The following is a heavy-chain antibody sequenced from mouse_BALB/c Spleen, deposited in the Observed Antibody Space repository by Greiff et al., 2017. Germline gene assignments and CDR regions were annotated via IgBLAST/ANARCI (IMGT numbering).Heavy chain of an antibody. D-gene: IGHD2-1*01. CDR2: IYPGDGDT. V-gene: IGHV1-82*01. CDR1: GYAFSSSW. J-gene: IGHJ2*01. Sequence: QVQLQQSGPELVKPGASVKISCKASGYAFSSSWMNWVKQRPGQGLEWIGRIYPGDGDTNYNGKFKGKATLTADKSSSTAYMQLSSLTSVDSAVYFCARQDYGNYADYWGQGTTLTVSS. CDR3: ARQDYGNYADY.